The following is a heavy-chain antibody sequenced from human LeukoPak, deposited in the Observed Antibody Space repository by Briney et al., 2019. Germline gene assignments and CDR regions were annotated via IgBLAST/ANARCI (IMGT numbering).Heavy chain of an antibody. CDR1: GGSFSGYY. V-gene: IGHV4-34*01. CDR3: VTYYFDSSGPKKNY. J-gene: IGHJ4*02. CDR2: INHSGST. D-gene: IGHD3-22*01. Sequence: SETLSLTCAAYGGSFSGYYWSWIRQPPGKGLEWIGEINHSGSTNYNPSLKSRVTISVDTSKKQFSLKLSSVTAADTAVYYCVTYYFDSSGPKKNYWGQGTLVTVSS.